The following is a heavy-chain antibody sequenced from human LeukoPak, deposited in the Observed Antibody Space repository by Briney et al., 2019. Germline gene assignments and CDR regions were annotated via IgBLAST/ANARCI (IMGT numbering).Heavy chain of an antibody. CDR2: IRYDGSNK. CDR1: GFTFSTYG. D-gene: IGHD6-13*01. J-gene: IGHJ6*02. Sequence: PGGSLRVSCAASGFTFSTYGMHWVRQAPGKGLEWVAFIRYDGSNKYYAESVKGRFTISRDNSKKMLYLQVHSLRAEDTAVYYCAKDRSSWGLQYYYDMDVWGQGTTVTVSS. V-gene: IGHV3-30*02. CDR3: AKDRSSWGLQYYYDMDV.